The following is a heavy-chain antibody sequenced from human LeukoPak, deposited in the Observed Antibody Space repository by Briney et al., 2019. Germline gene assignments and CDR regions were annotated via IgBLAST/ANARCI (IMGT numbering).Heavy chain of an antibody. CDR2: ISYSGST. D-gene: IGHD3-22*01. CDR1: GGSINVYY. Sequence: PSETLSLTCSVSGGSINVYYWNWIRQSPGKGLEWIGSISYSGSTNYNPSLKSRVTISMDTSKNRFSLKVSSVIAADTAVYYCARVFFEGMIVVVYYFDYWGQGTLVTVSS. CDR3: ARVFFEGMIVVVYYFDY. J-gene: IGHJ4*02. V-gene: IGHV4-59*01.